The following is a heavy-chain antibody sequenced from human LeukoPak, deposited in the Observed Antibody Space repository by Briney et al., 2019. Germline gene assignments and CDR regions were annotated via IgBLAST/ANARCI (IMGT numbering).Heavy chain of an antibody. CDR2: INPISGGT. CDR1: GYTFTDYY. Sequence: GASVKVSCKASGYTFTDYYMHWVRQAPGQGLEWMGWINPISGGTNYAQQFQGRVTMTTDTSITTAYMELSRLRSDDTAVYYCAGVRMSGITYGCFDPWGQGTLVTVSS. V-gene: IGHV1-2*02. D-gene: IGHD1-7*01. CDR3: AGVRMSGITYGCFDP. J-gene: IGHJ5*02.